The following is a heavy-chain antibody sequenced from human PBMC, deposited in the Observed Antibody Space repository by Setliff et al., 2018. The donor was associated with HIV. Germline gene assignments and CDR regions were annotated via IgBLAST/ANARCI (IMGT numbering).Heavy chain of an antibody. V-gene: IGHV4-61*09. Sequence: SETLSLTCTVSGGSISSGTYYWGWIRQPAGKGLEWIGHIYTSGTTNYNPSLKSRVTISLDTSKNQFSLKLSSVTAADTAVYYCARDRICSGGSCYVGWFDPWGQGTLVTVSS. CDR3: ARDRICSGGSCYVGWFDP. D-gene: IGHD2-15*01. CDR2: IYTSGTT. J-gene: IGHJ5*02. CDR1: GGSISSGTYY.